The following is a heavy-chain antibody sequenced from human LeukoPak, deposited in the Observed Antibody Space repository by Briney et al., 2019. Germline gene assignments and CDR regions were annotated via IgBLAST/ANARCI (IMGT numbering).Heavy chain of an antibody. J-gene: IGHJ4*02. Sequence: GGSLRLSCAASGFTFSTYAMGWVRQAPGKGLEWVSAISAGGNSRYYADSVKGRFTISRDNSKNTLYLQMSSLRGEDTALYYCAKRAVATTKHFDSWGQGTLVTVSS. CDR3: AKRAVATTKHFDS. CDR2: ISAGGNSR. D-gene: IGHD5-12*01. V-gene: IGHV3-23*01. CDR1: GFTFSTYA.